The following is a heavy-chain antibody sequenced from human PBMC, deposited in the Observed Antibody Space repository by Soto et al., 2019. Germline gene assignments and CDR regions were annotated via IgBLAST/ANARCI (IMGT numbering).Heavy chain of an antibody. V-gene: IGHV3-30*18. J-gene: IGHJ4*02. Sequence: GGSLRLSCAASGFTFSSYGMHWVRQAPGKGLEWVAVISYDGSNKYYADSVKGRFTISRDNSKNTLYLQMNSLRAEDTAVYYCAKDSEPTVTTFLDYWGQGTLVTVSS. D-gene: IGHD4-17*01. CDR3: AKDSEPTVTTFLDY. CDR2: ISYDGSNK. CDR1: GFTFSSYG.